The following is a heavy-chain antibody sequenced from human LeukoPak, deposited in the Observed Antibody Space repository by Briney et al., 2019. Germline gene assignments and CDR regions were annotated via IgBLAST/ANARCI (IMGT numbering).Heavy chain of an antibody. CDR1: GFTFTNYW. Sequence: GGSLRLSCAASGFTFTNYWMHWVRQAPGKGRGWVARINKDGRGPDYADSVKGRFTISRDNAKNTVHLQMNSLRAEDTAVYYCVRDGDHYDFDHWGQGTLVTV. CDR3: VRDGDHYDFDH. J-gene: IGHJ4*02. V-gene: IGHV3-74*01. CDR2: INKDGRGP. D-gene: IGHD4-17*01.